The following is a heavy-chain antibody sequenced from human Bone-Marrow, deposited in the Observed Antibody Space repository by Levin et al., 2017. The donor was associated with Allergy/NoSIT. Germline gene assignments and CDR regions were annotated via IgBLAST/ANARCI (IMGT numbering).Heavy chain of an antibody. Sequence: PGGSLRLSCVASGFTFSSFAMHWVRQAPGKGLEWVSAISDSGYNTYYADSVKGRFTISRDNAKNTLFLQMTSLTADDTATYECAKSRIGALVGGGEFDSWGQGTLVTVSS. CDR3: AKSRIGALVGGGEFDS. CDR2: ISDSGYNT. D-gene: IGHD1-26*01. J-gene: IGHJ4*02. CDR1: GFTFSSFA. V-gene: IGHV3-23*01.